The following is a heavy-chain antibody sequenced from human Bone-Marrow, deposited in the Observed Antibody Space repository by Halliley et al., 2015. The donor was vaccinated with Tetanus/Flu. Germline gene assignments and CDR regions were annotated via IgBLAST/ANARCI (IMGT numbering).Heavy chain of an antibody. J-gene: IGHJ6*02. D-gene: IGHD3-16*01. Sequence: GLVKPSETLSLTCSVSGASMSDFYWSWLRQPPGKALEWIGYIYYTGSTNHNPSLRNRVTISVDRSKNQFSLKLTSVTAADTAIYYCAREGVGGPRYYAMDVWGQGTTVTVSS. CDR2: IYYTGST. CDR1: GASMSDFY. V-gene: IGHV4-59*01. CDR3: AREGVGGPRYYAMDV.